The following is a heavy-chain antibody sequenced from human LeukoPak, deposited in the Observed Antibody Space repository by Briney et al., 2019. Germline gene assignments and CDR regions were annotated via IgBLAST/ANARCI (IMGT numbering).Heavy chain of an antibody. V-gene: IGHV3-30*02. Sequence: PGGSRRLSGAESGLTLSSHGRHWFGRAPGRGRGGVAFIRYDGSNKYYADSVKGRFTISRDNSKNTLYLQMNSLRAEDTAVYYCAKGSVDTAMADSFDYWGQGTPVTVSS. CDR1: GLTLSSHG. CDR2: IRYDGSNK. D-gene: IGHD5-18*01. J-gene: IGHJ4*02. CDR3: AKGSVDTAMADSFDY.